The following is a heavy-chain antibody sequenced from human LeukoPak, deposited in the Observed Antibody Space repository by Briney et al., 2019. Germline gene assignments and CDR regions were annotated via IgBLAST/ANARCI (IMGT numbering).Heavy chain of an antibody. CDR2: IYHSGRT. D-gene: IGHD5-18*01. V-gene: IGHV4-38-2*02. J-gene: IGHJ6*03. CDR1: GYSISSGYY. Sequence: PSETLSLTCTVSGYSISSGYYWGWIRQPPGKGLEWIGSIYHSGRTFYNPSLKSRVTISVDTSKNQFSLKLTSVTAADTAVYYCARDSYGWYMDVWGKGTTVTVSS. CDR3: ARDSYGWYMDV.